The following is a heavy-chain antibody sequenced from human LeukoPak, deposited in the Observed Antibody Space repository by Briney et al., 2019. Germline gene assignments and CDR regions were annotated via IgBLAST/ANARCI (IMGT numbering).Heavy chain of an antibody. V-gene: IGHV3-23*01. D-gene: IGHD2-15*01. Sequence: GGSLRLSCAASGFTFSSYAMSWVRQAPGKGLVWISAISGSGTATHYADSVKGRFTISRDNSKNTLYLQMNSLRADDTAAYYCAKGHRLCSSGNCNSQVDSWGHGTLVIVPS. CDR2: ISGSGTAT. J-gene: IGHJ5*01. CDR1: GFTFSSYA. CDR3: AKGHRLCSSGNCNSQVDS.